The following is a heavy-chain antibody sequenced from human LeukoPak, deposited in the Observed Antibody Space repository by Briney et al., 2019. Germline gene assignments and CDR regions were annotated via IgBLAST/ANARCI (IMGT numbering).Heavy chain of an antibody. CDR1: GFTFSSYA. CDR2: ISDSGSTI. V-gene: IGHV3-48*04. D-gene: IGHD3-16*01. CDR3: ARAWEICDY. Sequence: GGSLRLSCAASGFTFSSYAMSWVRQAPGKGLEWVSYISDSGSTIYYADSVKGRFTISRDNAKNSLYLQMSSLRAEDTAVYYCARAWEICDYWGQGTLVTVSS. J-gene: IGHJ4*02.